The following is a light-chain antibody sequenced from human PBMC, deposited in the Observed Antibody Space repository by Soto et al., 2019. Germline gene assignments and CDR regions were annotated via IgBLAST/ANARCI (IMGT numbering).Light chain of an antibody. CDR3: SSYTSSSTLAYV. CDR2: EVS. CDR1: SSDVGGYNY. Sequence: QSALTQPASVSGAPGQSITISCTGTSSDVGGYNYVSWYQQHPGKAPKLMIYEVSNRPSGVSNRFSGSKSGNTASLTISGLQAEDEADYYCSSYTSSSTLAYVFGTGTKLTLL. V-gene: IGLV2-14*01. J-gene: IGLJ1*01.